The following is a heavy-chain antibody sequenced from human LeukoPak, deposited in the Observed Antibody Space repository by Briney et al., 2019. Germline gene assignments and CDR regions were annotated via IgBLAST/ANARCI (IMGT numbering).Heavy chain of an antibody. J-gene: IGHJ4*02. Sequence: GGSLRLSCAASGFTFSSYAMHWVRQAPGKGLEYVSAISSNGGSTYYANSVKGRFTISRDNSKNTLYLQMGSLRAEDMAVYYCAREDLMAAAGTFDYWGQGTLVTVSS. D-gene: IGHD6-13*01. CDR2: ISSNGGST. V-gene: IGHV3-64*01. CDR3: AREDLMAAAGTFDY. CDR1: GFTFSSYA.